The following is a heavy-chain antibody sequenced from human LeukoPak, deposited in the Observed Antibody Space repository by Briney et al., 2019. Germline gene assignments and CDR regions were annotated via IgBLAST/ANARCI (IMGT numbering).Heavy chain of an antibody. V-gene: IGHV3-23*01. CDR3: AKGIAVAGQGFDP. Sequence: GGSLRLSCAASGFTFSSYDMSWVRQAPGKGLEWVSGICGSGGSTYYADSVKGRFTISSDNSKNTLYLQMTILRAEDTAVYYCAKGIAVAGQGFDPWGQGTLVTVPS. J-gene: IGHJ5*02. D-gene: IGHD6-19*01. CDR2: ICGSGGST. CDR1: GFTFSSYD.